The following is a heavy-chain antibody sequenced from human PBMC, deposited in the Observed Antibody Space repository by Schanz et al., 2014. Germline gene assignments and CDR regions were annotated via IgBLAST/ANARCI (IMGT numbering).Heavy chain of an antibody. CDR1: GFTFSSYS. D-gene: IGHD3-22*01. CDR3: ARDASSSDYHLAH. V-gene: IGHV3-23*04. Sequence: EVKMVESGGGLVQPGGSLRLSCTASGFTFSSYSMNWVRQAPGKGLEWVSAISGSGGSTYYADSVKGRFTISRDNAKNSLYLEMNSLRVEDTAFYYCARDASSSDYHLAHWGQGTLVTVSS. J-gene: IGHJ4*02. CDR2: ISGSGGST.